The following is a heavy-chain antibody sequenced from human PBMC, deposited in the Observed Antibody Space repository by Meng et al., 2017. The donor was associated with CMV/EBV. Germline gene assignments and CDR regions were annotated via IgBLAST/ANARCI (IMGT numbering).Heavy chain of an antibody. CDR2: IYPGDSDT. Sequence: GGSLRLSCKGSGYSFTSYWIGWVRQMPGKGLEWMGIIYPGDSDTRYSPSFQGQVTISADKSISTAYLQWSSLKASDTAMYYCARPYCSSTSCSEVFPFDYWGQGTLVTVSS. D-gene: IGHD2-2*01. CDR3: ARPYCSSTSCSEVFPFDY. V-gene: IGHV5-51*01. CDR1: GYSFTSYW. J-gene: IGHJ4*02.